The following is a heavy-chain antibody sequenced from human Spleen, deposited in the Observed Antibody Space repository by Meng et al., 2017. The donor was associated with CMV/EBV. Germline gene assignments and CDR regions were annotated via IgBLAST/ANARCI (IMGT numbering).Heavy chain of an antibody. CDR1: GFIFSNYV. J-gene: IGHJ4*02. CDR2: IYSGYNGT. CDR3: AREYCSSTSCYPWVYFDY. D-gene: IGHD2-2*01. Sequence: GESLKISCVASGFIFSNYVMTWVRQAPGKGLEWVSIIYSGYNGTYYADSVKGRFTISRDNSKNTVYLQMNRLRAEDTAVYYCAREYCSSTSCYPWVYFDYWGQGTLVTVSS. V-gene: IGHV3-23*03.